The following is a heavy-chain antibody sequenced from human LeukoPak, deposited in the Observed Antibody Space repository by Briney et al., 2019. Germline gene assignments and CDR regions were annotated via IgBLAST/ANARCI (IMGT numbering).Heavy chain of an antibody. D-gene: IGHD2-2*01. CDR2: IHPSGGST. CDR1: GYTFTNYY. V-gene: IGHV1-46*01. J-gene: IGHJ5*02. Sequence: ASVKVSCKASGYTFTNYYLHWVRQAPGQGLEWMGIIHPSGGSTAYAQKFQGRVTMTRDTSTSTVYMELSSLRSEDTAVYYCARDSITSSLADPWGQGTLVTVSS. CDR3: ARDSITSSLADP.